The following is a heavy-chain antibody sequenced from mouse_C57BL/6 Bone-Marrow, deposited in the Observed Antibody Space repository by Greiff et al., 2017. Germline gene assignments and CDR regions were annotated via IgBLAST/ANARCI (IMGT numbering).Heavy chain of an antibody. Sequence: EVHVVESGGGLVKPGGSLKLSCAASGFTFSSYTMSWVRQTPEKRLEWVATISGGGGNTYYPDSVKGRFTISRDNAKNTLYLQMSSLRAEDTALYYCARTYYAMDYWGQGTSVTVSS. J-gene: IGHJ4*01. CDR2: ISGGGGNT. CDR1: GFTFSSYT. V-gene: IGHV5-9*04. CDR3: ARTYYAMDY.